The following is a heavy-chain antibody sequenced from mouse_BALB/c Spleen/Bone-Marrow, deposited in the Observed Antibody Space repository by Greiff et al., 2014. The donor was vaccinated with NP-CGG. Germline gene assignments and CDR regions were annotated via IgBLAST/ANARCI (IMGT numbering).Heavy chain of an antibody. J-gene: IGHJ4*01. V-gene: IGHV1S127*01. CDR2: LDPSDSYT. D-gene: IGHD4-1*01. Sequence: QVQLQQSGAELVKPGASVKMSCKASGYTFTSYWMHWVKQRPGQGLEWIGVLDPSDSYTTYNQKFKGKATLTADTSSNTAYMQLSSLTSEDSAVYYCTRGANPYYYTIDYWGQGTSVTVSS. CDR3: TRGANPYYYTIDY. CDR1: GYTFTSYW.